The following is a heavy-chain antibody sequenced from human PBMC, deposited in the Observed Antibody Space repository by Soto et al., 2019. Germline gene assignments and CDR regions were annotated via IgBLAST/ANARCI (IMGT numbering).Heavy chain of an antibody. CDR3: AAEWYLGGDCCHFDY. J-gene: IGHJ4*02. Sequence: QIQVMQSGPEVKKPGTSVKMSCKTSGFTFTESAVQWVRQARGQRLEWVGWIIVKSGVTNYAQALQGRVTITRDTSTATTYLEMTSLRSEDTAVYFCAAEWYLGGDCCHFDYWGQGSQVTVSS. CDR2: IIVKSGVT. V-gene: IGHV1-58*01. D-gene: IGHD2-21*02. CDR1: GFTFTESA.